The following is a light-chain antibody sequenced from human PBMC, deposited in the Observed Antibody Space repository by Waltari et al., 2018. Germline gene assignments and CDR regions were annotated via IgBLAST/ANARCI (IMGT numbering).Light chain of an antibody. Sequence: QSALTQPASVSGSPGQSITISCTGTSSDVGGYNFVSWYQQHPGKVPKLIIYEFNNRPAGGSNRFAGSKSCNTASLTISGLQAEDEADYYCSSYTSISTGIFGGGTKLTVL. CDR1: SSDVGGYNF. J-gene: IGLJ2*01. CDR2: EFN. V-gene: IGLV2-14*01. CDR3: SSYTSISTGI.